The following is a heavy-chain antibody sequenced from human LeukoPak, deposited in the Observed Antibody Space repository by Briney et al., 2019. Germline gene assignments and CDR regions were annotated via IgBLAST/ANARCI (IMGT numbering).Heavy chain of an antibody. CDR2: ISYDGSNK. J-gene: IGHJ4*02. CDR1: GFTFSDYY. V-gene: IGHV3-30-3*01. CDR3: ARDRGIVVVIAHLDY. D-gene: IGHD3-22*01. Sequence: GGSLRLSCAASGFTFSDYYMSWIRQAPGKGLEWVAVISYDGSNKYYADSVKGRFTISRDNSKNTLYLQMNSLRAEDTAVYYCARDRGIVVVIAHLDYWGQGTLVTVSS.